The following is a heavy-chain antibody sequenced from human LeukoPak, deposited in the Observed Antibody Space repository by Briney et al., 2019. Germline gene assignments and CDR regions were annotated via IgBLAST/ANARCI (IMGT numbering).Heavy chain of an antibody. Sequence: GGSLRLSCAASGFTFSRYSMNWVRQAPGKGLEWVSSISSSSSYRYYADSVKGRFTISRDDAKNSLHLQMNSLRAEDTAVYYCMSYAGRSDDYWGQGTLVTVSS. CDR2: ISSSSSYR. D-gene: IGHD3-16*01. CDR1: GFTFSRYS. CDR3: MSYAGRSDDY. J-gene: IGHJ4*02. V-gene: IGHV3-21*01.